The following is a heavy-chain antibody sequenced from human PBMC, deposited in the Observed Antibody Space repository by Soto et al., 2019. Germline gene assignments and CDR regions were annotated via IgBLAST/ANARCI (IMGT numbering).Heavy chain of an antibody. D-gene: IGHD2-2*01. Sequence: SVKVSCKASGGTFSSYAISWVRQAPGQGLEWMGGIIPIFGTANYAQKFQGRVTITADESTSTAYMELSSLRSEDTAVYYCASPSRYCSSTSCRSEFYYYYGMDVWGQGTTVTVSS. J-gene: IGHJ6*02. V-gene: IGHV1-69*13. CDR2: IIPIFGTA. CDR3: ASPSRYCSSTSCRSEFYYYYGMDV. CDR1: GGTFSSYA.